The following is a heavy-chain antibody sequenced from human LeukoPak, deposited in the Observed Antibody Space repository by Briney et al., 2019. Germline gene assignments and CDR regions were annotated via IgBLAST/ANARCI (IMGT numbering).Heavy chain of an antibody. J-gene: IGHJ5*02. Sequence: ASVKVSCKASGYTFTSYGISWVRQAPGQGLEWMGWISAYNGNTNYAQKPQGRVTMTTDTSTSTAYMELRSLRSDDTAVYYCARDRCSSTSCYPNWFDPWGQGTLVTVSS. CDR3: ARDRCSSTSCYPNWFDP. CDR1: GYTFTSYG. D-gene: IGHD2-2*01. V-gene: IGHV1-18*01. CDR2: ISAYNGNT.